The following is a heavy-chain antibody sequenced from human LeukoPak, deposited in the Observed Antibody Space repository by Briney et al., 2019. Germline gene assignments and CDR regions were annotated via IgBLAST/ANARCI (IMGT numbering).Heavy chain of an antibody. D-gene: IGHD3-10*01. CDR2: IYHSGST. CDR3: ARNYFESGSPDY. J-gene: IGHJ4*02. Sequence: SETLSLTRIVSGYSISNGYYWGWIRQPPGKGLEWIGTIYHSGSTYYNPSLKSRVTISVDTSKNQFSLNLSSVTAADTAVYHCARNYFESGSPDYWGQGTLVTVSS. V-gene: IGHV4-38-2*02. CDR1: GYSISNGYY.